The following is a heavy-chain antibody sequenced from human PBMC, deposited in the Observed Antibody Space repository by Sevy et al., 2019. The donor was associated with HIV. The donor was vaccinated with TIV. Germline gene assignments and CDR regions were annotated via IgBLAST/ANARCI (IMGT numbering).Heavy chain of an antibody. D-gene: IGHD3-22*01. CDR2: IYYSGST. CDR3: ARFPRITMIVGEDAFDI. V-gene: IGHV4-39*01. Sequence: SDTLSLTCTVSGGSISSSSYYWGWIRQPPGKGLEWIGSIYYSGSTYYNPSLKSRVTISVDTSKNQFSLKLSSVTAADTALYYCARFPRITMIVGEDAFDIWGQGTMVTVSS. CDR1: GGSISSSSYY. J-gene: IGHJ3*02.